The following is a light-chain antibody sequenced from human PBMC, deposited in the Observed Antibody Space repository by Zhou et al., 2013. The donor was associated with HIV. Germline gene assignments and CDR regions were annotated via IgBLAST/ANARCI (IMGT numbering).Light chain of an antibody. V-gene: IGKV1-39*01. CDR1: QGISSY. CDR2: AAS. CDR3: QQSYSTPPT. J-gene: IGKJ5*01. Sequence: DIQMTQSPSSLSASVGDRVTITCRASQGISSYLAWYQQKPGKAPKLLIYAASTLQSGVPSRFSGSGSGTDFTLTIRSVQPEDFASYFCQQSYSTPPTFGQGTRLEIK.